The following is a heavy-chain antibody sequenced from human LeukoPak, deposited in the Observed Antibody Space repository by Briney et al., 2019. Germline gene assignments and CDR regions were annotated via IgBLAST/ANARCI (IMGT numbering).Heavy chain of an antibody. D-gene: IGHD4-23*01. V-gene: IGHV4-59*12. CDR3: ARDYGGNSASYAFDI. CDR2: IFFTGNT. J-gene: IGHJ3*02. Sequence: SETLSLTCTVSGGSISSYYWSWIRQPPGEGLEWIGYIFFTGNTNYNPSVRSRVTISIDTSKNQFSLKLSSVTAADTAVYYCARDYGGNSASYAFDIWGQGTMVTVSS. CDR1: GGSISSYY.